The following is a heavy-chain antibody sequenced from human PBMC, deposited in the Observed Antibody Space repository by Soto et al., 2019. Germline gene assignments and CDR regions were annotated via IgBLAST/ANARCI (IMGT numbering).Heavy chain of an antibody. J-gene: IGHJ4*02. D-gene: IGHD3-9*01. CDR1: GYTLTELS. Sequence: ASVKVSCKVSGYTLTELSMHWVRQAPGKRLEWMGCFNAGNGNTKYSQKFQGRVTITRDTSASTAYMELSSLRSEDTAVYYCARGDILIDYWGQGTLVTVSS. CDR2: FNAGNGNT. V-gene: IGHV1-3*01. CDR3: ARGDILIDY.